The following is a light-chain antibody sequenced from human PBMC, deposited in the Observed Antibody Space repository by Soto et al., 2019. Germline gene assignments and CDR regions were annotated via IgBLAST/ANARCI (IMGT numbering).Light chain of an antibody. J-gene: IGKJ5*01. CDR2: DAS. CDR1: QAISSS. V-gene: IGKV1-12*01. CDR3: QQAASFPIT. Sequence: DIQMTQSPSSVSAFVGDTVTLTCRASQAISSSLAWYQQKPGKAPNLLMFDASSLQSGVPSRFSGSGSGTDFTLTISGLQPEDLGTYYCQQAASFPITFGHGTRLDI.